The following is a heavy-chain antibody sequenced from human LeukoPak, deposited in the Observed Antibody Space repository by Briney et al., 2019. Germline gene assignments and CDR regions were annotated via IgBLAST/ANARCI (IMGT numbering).Heavy chain of an antibody. Sequence: GGSLRLSCAASGFTFSSYSMNWVRQAPGKGLEWVSSISSSSSYIYYADSVKGRFTISRDNAKNSLYLQMNSLRAEDTAVYYCARDPMTTVTPYYLDYWGQGTLVTVSS. D-gene: IGHD4-11*01. J-gene: IGHJ4*02. CDR1: GFTFSSYS. CDR3: ARDPMTTVTPYYLDY. V-gene: IGHV3-21*01. CDR2: ISSSSSYI.